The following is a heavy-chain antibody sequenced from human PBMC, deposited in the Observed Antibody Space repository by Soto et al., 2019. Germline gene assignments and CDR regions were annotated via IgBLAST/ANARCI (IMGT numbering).Heavy chain of an antibody. D-gene: IGHD2-2*01. V-gene: IGHV3-23*01. CDR3: AINSRYCSSTSCYAD. CDR2: ISTSGDST. Sequence: EVQLLESGAGSVQPGGSLRLSCAASGFTFSSYAMSWVRQAPGKGLEWVSGISTSGDSTYYADSVKGRFTISRDNSKDTLYLQMNSLRAGDTAVYYCAINSRYCSSTSCYADWGQGTPVTVSS. J-gene: IGHJ4*02. CDR1: GFTFSSYA.